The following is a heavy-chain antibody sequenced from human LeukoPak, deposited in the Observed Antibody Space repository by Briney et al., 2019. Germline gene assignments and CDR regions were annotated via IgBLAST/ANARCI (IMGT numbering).Heavy chain of an antibody. Sequence: PSQTLFLTCAVSGDSISSGDYSWSWIRQPSGKGLEWIGYIFHSGSSYYNPSLKSRVTISVDKSKNQFSLRLTSVTAADTAVYYCARELWFVNAPGSWFDPWGQGTLVTVSS. CDR3: ARELWFVNAPGSWFDP. D-gene: IGHD3-10*01. J-gene: IGHJ5*02. CDR1: GDSISSGDYS. CDR2: IFHSGSS. V-gene: IGHV4-30-2*01.